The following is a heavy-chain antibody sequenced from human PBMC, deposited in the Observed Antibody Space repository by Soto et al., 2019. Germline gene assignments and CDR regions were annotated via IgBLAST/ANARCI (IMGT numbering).Heavy chain of an antibody. Sequence: SGESLKISCKGSGDTFTTDWIGWVRQMPGKGLEWMGRIDPSDSYTNYSPSFQGHVTISADKSISTAYLQWSSLKASDTAMYYCARELTVVVPAAMGGVWFDPWGQGTLVTVSS. J-gene: IGHJ5*02. D-gene: IGHD2-2*01. CDR2: IDPSDSYT. V-gene: IGHV5-10-1*01. CDR1: GDTFTTDW. CDR3: ARELTVVVPAAMGGVWFDP.